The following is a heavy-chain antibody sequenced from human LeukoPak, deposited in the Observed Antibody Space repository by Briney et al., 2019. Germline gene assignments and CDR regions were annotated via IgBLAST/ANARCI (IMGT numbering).Heavy chain of an antibody. CDR3: AKDHDSSGLFGY. CDR2: ISSSSSYI. D-gene: IGHD3-22*01. CDR1: GFTFSSYS. J-gene: IGHJ4*02. V-gene: IGHV3-21*04. Sequence: PGGSLRLSCAASGFTFSSYSMNWVRQAPGKGLEWVSSISSSSSYIYYADSVKGRFTISRDNAKNSLYLQMNSLRAEDTALYYCAKDHDSSGLFGYWGQGTLVTVSS.